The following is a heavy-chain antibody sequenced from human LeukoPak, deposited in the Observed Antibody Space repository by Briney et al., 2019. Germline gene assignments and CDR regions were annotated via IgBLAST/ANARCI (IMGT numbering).Heavy chain of an antibody. J-gene: IGHJ4*02. CDR3: ASSGTDIVVVPAARGHFDY. V-gene: IGHV1-18*01. CDR1: GYTFTSYG. CDR2: ISAYSGNT. D-gene: IGHD2-2*01. Sequence: GASVKVSCKTFGYTFTSYGISWVRQAPGQGLEWMGWISAYSGNTNYEEKLQGRVTMTTDTSTSTAYMELSSLRSEDTAVYYCASSGTDIVVVPAARGHFDYWGQGTLVTVSS.